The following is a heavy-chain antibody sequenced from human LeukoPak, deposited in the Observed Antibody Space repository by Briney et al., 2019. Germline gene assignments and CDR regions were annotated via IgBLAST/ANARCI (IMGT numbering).Heavy chain of an antibody. CDR2: IYSGGST. Sequence: GGSLRLSCAASRFSFSSYAMHWVRQAPGKGLEWVSVIYSGGSTYYADSVKGRFTISRDNSKNTLYLQMNSLRAEDTAVYYCAREGNYDSSGYQDYWGQGTLVTVSS. CDR3: AREGNYDSSGYQDY. D-gene: IGHD3-22*01. CDR1: RFSFSSYA. J-gene: IGHJ4*02. V-gene: IGHV3-53*01.